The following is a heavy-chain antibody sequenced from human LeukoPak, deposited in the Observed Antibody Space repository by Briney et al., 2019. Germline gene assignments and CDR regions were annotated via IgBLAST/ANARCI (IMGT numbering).Heavy chain of an antibody. D-gene: IGHD3-16*02. CDR1: GGSITTYY. V-gene: IGHV4-4*07. CDR2: IYTSGTT. J-gene: IGHJ5*01. CDR3: ARLNRDNCFDF. Sequence: PSETLSLTYTVSGGSITTYYWSWIRQPAGKGLEWIGRIYTSGTTNYNPSLKSRVTMSLDTSNHKLSLKLSSVTAADTAVYYCARLNRDNCFDFWDQGILVTVSS.